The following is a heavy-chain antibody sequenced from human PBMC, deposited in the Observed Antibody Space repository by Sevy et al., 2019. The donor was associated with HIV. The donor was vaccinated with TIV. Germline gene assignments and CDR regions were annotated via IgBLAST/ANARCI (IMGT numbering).Heavy chain of an antibody. CDR3: ARFTRYVGGPYGMDV. V-gene: IGHV3-48*03. CDR1: GFTFSSYA. D-gene: IGHD3-10*02. CDR2: ISSSGSTI. J-gene: IGHJ6*02. Sequence: GGSLRLSCTASGFTFSSYAMNWVRQAPGKGLEWVSYISSSGSTIYYADSVKGRFTISRDNAKNSLYLQMNSLRAEDTAVYYCARFTRYVGGPYGMDVWGQGTTVTVSS.